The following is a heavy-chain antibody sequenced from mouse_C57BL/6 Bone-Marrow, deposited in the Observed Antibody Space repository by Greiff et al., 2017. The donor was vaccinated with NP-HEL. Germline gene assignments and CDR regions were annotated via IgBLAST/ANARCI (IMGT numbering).Heavy chain of an antibody. D-gene: IGHD1-1*01. CDR2: SRNKANDYTT. CDR1: GFTFSDFY. Sequence: EVMLVDSGGGLVQSGRSLRLSCATSGFTFSDFYMEWVRQAPGKGLEWIAASRNKANDYTTEYSASVKGRFIVSRDTSQSILYLQMNALRAEDTAIYYCARDYYGSSYWYFDVWGTGTTVTVSS. V-gene: IGHV7-1*01. CDR3: ARDYYGSSYWYFDV. J-gene: IGHJ1*03.